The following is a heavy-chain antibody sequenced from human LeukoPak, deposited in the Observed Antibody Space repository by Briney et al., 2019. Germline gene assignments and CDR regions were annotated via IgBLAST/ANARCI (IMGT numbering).Heavy chain of an antibody. D-gene: IGHD6-6*01. V-gene: IGHV4-61*02. CDR1: GDSIIIGGYY. CDR3: ARDRRYASSNYYYFYMDV. Sequence: SETLSLTCAVSGDSIIIGGYYWSWIRQPAGKGLEWIGRVYASGSTNYNPAFEGRVSISVDRSKSQFSLRLTSVTAADTAMYYCARDRRYASSNYYYFYMDVWGTGTPVTVSS. J-gene: IGHJ6*03. CDR2: VYASGST.